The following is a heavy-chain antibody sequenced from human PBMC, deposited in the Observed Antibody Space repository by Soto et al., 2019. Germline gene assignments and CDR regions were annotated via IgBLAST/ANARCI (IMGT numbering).Heavy chain of an antibody. Sequence: QVQLVQSGAEVKKPGASVKVSCKASGYTFTSYGISWVRQAPGQGLEWMGWISAYNGNTNYAQKLHGRVTITTDTSTSTAYMDLRSLRSDDTAVYYCARAYYDFWSGYYPWFDPWCQGTLVTVSS. D-gene: IGHD3-3*01. J-gene: IGHJ5*02. CDR1: GYTFTSYG. CDR2: ISAYNGNT. CDR3: ARAYYDFWSGYYPWFDP. V-gene: IGHV1-18*01.